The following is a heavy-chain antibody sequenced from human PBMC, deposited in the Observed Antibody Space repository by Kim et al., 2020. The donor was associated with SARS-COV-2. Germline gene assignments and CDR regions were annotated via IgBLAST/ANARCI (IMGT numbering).Heavy chain of an antibody. J-gene: IGHJ4*02. Sequence: WVAVIWYDGRNKYYADSVKGRFTIARDNSKNTLSLQRNSLRAEDTAMYYCARDLPPSATQGERDYFDYWGQGTLVTVSS. V-gene: IGHV3-33*01. D-gene: IGHD3-16*01. CDR2: IWYDGRNK. CDR3: ARDLPPSATQGERDYFDY.